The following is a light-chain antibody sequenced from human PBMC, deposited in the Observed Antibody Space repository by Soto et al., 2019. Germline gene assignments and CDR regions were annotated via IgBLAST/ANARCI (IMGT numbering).Light chain of an antibody. V-gene: IGLV1-36*01. CDR3: AAWDDSLNGPV. Sequence: QSVVTQPPSVSEAPRQRVTISCSGSKSNIGDNAVNWYQQVPGKAPKLLIYYDDLRPSGVSDRFSGSKSGSSASLAISGLQSEDEADYYCAAWDDSLNGPVFGGGTKVTVL. J-gene: IGLJ3*02. CDR2: YDD. CDR1: KSNIGDNA.